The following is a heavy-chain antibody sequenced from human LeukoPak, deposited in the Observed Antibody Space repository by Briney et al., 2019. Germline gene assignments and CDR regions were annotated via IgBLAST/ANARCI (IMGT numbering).Heavy chain of an antibody. CDR1: GYTFTSYG. Sequence: ASVKVSCKASGYTFTSYGISWVRQAPGQGLEWMGWISAYNGNTNYAQKLQGRVTMTTDTSTSTAYMELRSLRSDDTAVYYCASPARGIAVAGSHLGSLDYWGQGTLVTVSS. D-gene: IGHD6-19*01. CDR2: ISAYNGNT. CDR3: ASPARGIAVAGSHLGSLDY. J-gene: IGHJ4*02. V-gene: IGHV1-18*01.